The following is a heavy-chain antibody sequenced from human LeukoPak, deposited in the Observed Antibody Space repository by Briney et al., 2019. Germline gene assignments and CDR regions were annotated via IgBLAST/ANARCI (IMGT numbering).Heavy chain of an antibody. V-gene: IGHV3-21*01. Sequence: GGSLRLSCAASGFTVSSNYMSWVRQAPGKGLEWVSSISSGSSYIYYADSVKGRFTISRDNAKNSLYLQMNSLRAEDTAVYYCARDRNSYGFEGFDHWGQGTLVTVSS. D-gene: IGHD5-18*01. J-gene: IGHJ4*02. CDR3: ARDRNSYGFEGFDH. CDR2: ISSGSSYI. CDR1: GFTVSSNY.